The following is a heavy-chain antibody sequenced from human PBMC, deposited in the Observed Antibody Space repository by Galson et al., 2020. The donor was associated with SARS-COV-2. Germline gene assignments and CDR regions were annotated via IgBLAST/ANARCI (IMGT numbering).Heavy chain of an antibody. D-gene: IGHD1-1*01. V-gene: IGHV3-21*01. CDR3: ASLPSNEAYYYYGMDV. J-gene: IGHJ6*02. CDR2: ISSSSSYI. Sequence: TGGSLSLSCAASGFTFSSYSMNWVRQAPGKGLEWVSSISSSSSYIYYADSVKGRFTISRDNAKNSLYLQMNSLRAEDTAVYYCASLPSNEAYYYYGMDVWGQGTTVTVSS. CDR1: GFTFSSYS.